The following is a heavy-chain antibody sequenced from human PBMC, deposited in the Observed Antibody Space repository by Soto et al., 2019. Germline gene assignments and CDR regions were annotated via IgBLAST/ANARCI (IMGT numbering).Heavy chain of an antibody. D-gene: IGHD5-12*01. CDR1: GGSISSYY. CDR2: IYYSGST. CDR3: ARGLDGYATIDY. J-gene: IGHJ4*02. V-gene: IGHV4-59*01. Sequence: SETLSLTCTVSGGSISSYYWSWIRQPPGKGLEWIGYIYYSGSTNYNPSLKSRVTISVDTSKNQFSLKLSSVTAADAAVYYCARGLDGYATIDYWGQGTLVTVSS.